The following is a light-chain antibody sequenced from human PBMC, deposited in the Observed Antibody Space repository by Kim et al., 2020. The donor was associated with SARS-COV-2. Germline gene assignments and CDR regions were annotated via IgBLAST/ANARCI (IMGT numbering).Light chain of an antibody. V-gene: IGKV4-1*01. CDR2: WAS. CDR3: QQYYS. Sequence: LGERPTINCRSSQRLLYSSDNKNYLAWYQQKPGQPPKLLIYWASTRNSGVPDRFTGSGSGTHFTLTINSLQAEDVAVYYCQQYYSFGQGTKVDIK. CDR1: QRLLYSSDNKNY. J-gene: IGKJ1*01.